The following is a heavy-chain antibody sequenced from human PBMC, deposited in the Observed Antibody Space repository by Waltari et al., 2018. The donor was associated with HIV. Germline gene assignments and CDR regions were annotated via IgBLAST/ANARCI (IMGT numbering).Heavy chain of an antibody. D-gene: IGHD3-3*01. V-gene: IGHV1-8*01. CDR1: GYDFSTFD. CDR2: MSPSSGKT. Sequence: QVQLVQSGAEVQQPGASVKVSCKTSGYDFSTFDINWVRQAPGQGFEWMGWMSPSSGKTGYAQKFQGRVSMTRDTSIDTAYMQLSRLTSRDTAVYYCARSRPGAVFGDNWGQGTLVVVSS. CDR3: ARSRPGAVFGDN. J-gene: IGHJ4*02.